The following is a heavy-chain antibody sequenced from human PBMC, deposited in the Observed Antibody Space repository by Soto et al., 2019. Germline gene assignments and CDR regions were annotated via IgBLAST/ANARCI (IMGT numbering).Heavy chain of an antibody. CDR2: IYYSGST. CDR3: ARLGNWFDP. Sequence: SETLSLTCTVSGGSISSYYWSWIRQPPGKGLEWIGYIYYSGSTNYNPSLKSRVTISVDTSKNQFSLKLSSVTAADTAVYYCARLGNWFDPWGQGTLVTVSS. V-gene: IGHV4-59*08. CDR1: GGSISSYY. J-gene: IGHJ5*02.